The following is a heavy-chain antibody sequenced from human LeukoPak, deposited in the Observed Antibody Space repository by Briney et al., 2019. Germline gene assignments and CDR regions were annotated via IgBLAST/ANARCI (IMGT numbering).Heavy chain of an antibody. V-gene: IGHV3-53*01. CDR2: IYSGGST. CDR1: GFTVSSNY. D-gene: IGHD5-18*01. CDR3: ARGGGYSYGLDAFDI. J-gene: IGHJ3*02. Sequence: GGSLRLSCAASGFTVSSNYMSWVRQAPGKGLEWVSVIYSGGSTYYADSVKGRFTISRDNSKNTLYLQMNSLRAEDTAVYYCARGGGYSYGLDAFDIWSQGTMVTVSS.